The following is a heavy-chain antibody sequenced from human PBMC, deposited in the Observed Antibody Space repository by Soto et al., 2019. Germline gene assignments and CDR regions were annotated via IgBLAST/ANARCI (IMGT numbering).Heavy chain of an antibody. D-gene: IGHD6-19*01. J-gene: IGHJ4*02. V-gene: IGHV3-30-3*01. Sequence: GGSLRLSCAASGFTLSSYSMHWVRQAPGKGLEWVSVISYDGNKKLYGDSVKGRFSISRDTSKNTVYLQMNSLRPEDTAVYYCARSIAVAGLDYWGQGTLVTVSS. CDR1: GFTLSSYS. CDR3: ARSIAVAGLDY. CDR2: ISYDGNKK.